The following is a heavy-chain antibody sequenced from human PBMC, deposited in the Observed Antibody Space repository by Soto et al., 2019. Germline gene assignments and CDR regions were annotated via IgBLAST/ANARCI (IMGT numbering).Heavy chain of an antibody. CDR3: AKGVSQYTPLALFDY. Sequence: GGSLRLSCAASGFTFSSYAMIWVRRAPGKGLEWVSTISGSDGRTYSTDSVKGRFTISRDNSRNTAYLQMNSLRVEDTAVYYCAKGVSQYTPLALFDYWGRGTLVTVSS. J-gene: IGHJ4*02. V-gene: IGHV3-23*01. CDR1: GFTFSSYA. CDR2: ISGSDGRT. D-gene: IGHD5-18*01.